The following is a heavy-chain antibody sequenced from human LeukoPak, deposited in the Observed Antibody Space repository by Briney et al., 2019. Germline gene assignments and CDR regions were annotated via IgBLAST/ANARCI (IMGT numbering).Heavy chain of an antibody. CDR3: ARKADYDSSAAYNWFDP. CDR1: GGSFSGYY. CDR2: INHSGST. Sequence: SETLSLTCAVYGGSFSGYYWSWIRQPPGKGLEWIGEINHSGSTNYNPSLKSRVTISVDTSKNQFSLKLSSVTAADTAVYYCARKADYDSSAAYNWFDPWGQGTLVTVSS. J-gene: IGHJ5*02. V-gene: IGHV4-34*01. D-gene: IGHD3-22*01.